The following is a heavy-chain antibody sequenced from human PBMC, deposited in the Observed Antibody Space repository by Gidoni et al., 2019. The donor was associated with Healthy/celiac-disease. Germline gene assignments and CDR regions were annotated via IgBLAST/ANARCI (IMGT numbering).Heavy chain of an antibody. V-gene: IGHV4-31*03. CDR2: IYYSGST. Sequence: QVQLQESGPGLVQPSQTLSLTCTVSGGSIRSGGYYWSWIRQHPGKGLEWIGYIYYSGSTYYNPSLKSRVTISVDTSKNQFSLKLSSVTAADTAVYYCARTRSRKGGWFDPWGQGTLVTVSS. J-gene: IGHJ5*02. CDR3: ARTRSRKGGWFDP. CDR1: GGSIRSGGYY.